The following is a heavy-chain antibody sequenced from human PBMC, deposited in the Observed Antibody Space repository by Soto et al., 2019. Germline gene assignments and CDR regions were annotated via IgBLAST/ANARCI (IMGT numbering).Heavy chain of an antibody. D-gene: IGHD2-8*01. J-gene: IGHJ5*02. V-gene: IGHV1-69*02. Sequence: QVQLVQSGAEVKKPGSSVKVSCKASGGTFSSYTISWVRQAPGQGLEWMGRIIPILGIANYAQKFQGRVTITADKSTSTAYMELSSLRSEDTAVYYCARALRRYCTNGVCSNWFDPWCQGTLVTVSS. CDR1: GGTFSSYT. CDR3: ARALRRYCTNGVCSNWFDP. CDR2: IIPILGIA.